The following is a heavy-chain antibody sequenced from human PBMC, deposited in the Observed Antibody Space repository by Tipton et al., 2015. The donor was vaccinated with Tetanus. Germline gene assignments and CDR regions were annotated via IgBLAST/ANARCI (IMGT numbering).Heavy chain of an antibody. V-gene: IGHV4-4*02. CDR3: AREVVNSGYYSSKYYFDY. CDR2: IYHSGST. D-gene: IGHD3-22*01. Sequence: SLRLSCAVSGGSITSSNYWSWVRQPPGKGLEWIGEIYHSGSTNYNPSLTSRVTISVDKSKNQFSLRLTSVTAADTALYYCAREVVNSGYYSSKYYFDYWGQGTLVTVSS. J-gene: IGHJ4*02. CDR1: GGSITSSNY.